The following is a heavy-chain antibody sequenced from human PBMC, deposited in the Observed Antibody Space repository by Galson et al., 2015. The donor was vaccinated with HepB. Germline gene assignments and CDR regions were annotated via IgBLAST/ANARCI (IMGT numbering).Heavy chain of an antibody. CDR3: ARDRYGSGWYVKDEGNYGMDV. D-gene: IGHD6-19*01. CDR1: GGSISSYY. CDR2: IFTTGST. Sequence: SETLSLTCTVSGGSISSYYWSWIRQPAGKGLEWIGRIFTTGSTNYNPSLKSRVTMSVDTSKNQFSLKLSSVTAADTAVYYCARDRYGSGWYVKDEGNYGMDVWGQGTTVTVSS. V-gene: IGHV4-4*07. J-gene: IGHJ6*02.